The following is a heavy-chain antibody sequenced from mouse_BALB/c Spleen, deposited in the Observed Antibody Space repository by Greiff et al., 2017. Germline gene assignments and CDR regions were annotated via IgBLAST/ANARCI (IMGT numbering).Heavy chain of an antibody. CDR1: GFNIKDTY. D-gene: IGHD1-1*01. CDR3: ARFYGSSYRFAD. V-gene: IGHV14-3*02. CDR2: IDPANGNT. J-gene: IGHJ3*01. Sequence: EVQLQQSGAELVKPGASVKLSCTASGFNIKDTYMHWVKQRPEQGLEWIGRIDPANGNTKYDPKFQGKATITADTSSNTAYLQLSSLTSEDTAVYYCARFYGSSYRFADWGQGTLVTVSA.